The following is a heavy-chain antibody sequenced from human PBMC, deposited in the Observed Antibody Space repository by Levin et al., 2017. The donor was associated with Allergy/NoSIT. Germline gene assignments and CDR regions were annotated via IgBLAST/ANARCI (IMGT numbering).Heavy chain of an antibody. Sequence: GGSLRLSCAASGFTFSTYGMTWVRQAPGKGLEWVSAISAGGDIRYYADSVQGRFTISRDNSQNTLYVQMNSLRAEDTALYYCAKNGYRANTDWYFDLWGRGTLVTVSS. CDR1: GFTFSTYG. D-gene: IGHD5-24*01. CDR2: ISAGGDIR. CDR3: AKNGYRANTDWYFDL. V-gene: IGHV3-23*01. J-gene: IGHJ2*01.